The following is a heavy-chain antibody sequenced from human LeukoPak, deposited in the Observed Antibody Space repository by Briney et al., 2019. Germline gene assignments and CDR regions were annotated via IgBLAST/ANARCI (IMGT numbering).Heavy chain of an antibody. CDR1: GDSISTYY. CDR3: ARQGDYVGNWFDP. CDR2: IHNGGST. D-gene: IGHD4-23*01. J-gene: IGHJ5*02. V-gene: IGHV4-59*08. Sequence: PSETLSLTCSVSGDSISTYYWSWVRQPPGKGLEWIGYIHNGGSTNYNPSLKSRVTISVDTSDNQFSLKLSSVTAADTAVYYCARQGDYVGNWFDPWGQGTLVTVSP.